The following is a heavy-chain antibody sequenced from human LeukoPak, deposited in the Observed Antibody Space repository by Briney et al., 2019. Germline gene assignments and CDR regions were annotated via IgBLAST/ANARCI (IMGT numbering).Heavy chain of an antibody. CDR1: GFIVSSNY. J-gene: IGHJ4*02. CDR2: IYSGGST. Sequence: PGGSLRLSCAASGFIVSSNYMSWVRQAPGKGLEWVSVIYSGGSTYYADSVKGRFTISRDNSKNTLYLQMNSLRAEDTAVYYCARGTSDFYDFWSGLDYWGQGTLVTVSS. D-gene: IGHD3-3*01. CDR3: ARGTSDFYDFWSGLDY. V-gene: IGHV3-53*01.